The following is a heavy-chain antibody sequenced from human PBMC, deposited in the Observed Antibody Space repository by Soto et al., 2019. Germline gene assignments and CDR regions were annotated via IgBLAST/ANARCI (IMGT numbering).Heavy chain of an antibody. J-gene: IGHJ4*02. D-gene: IGHD5-12*01. Sequence: QVQLQEAGPGLMKPSQTLSLTCSVSGGSINSGDYYWSWIRQSPGKGLEWIGYIYYSGSTYYNPPLKSRSTTSIDTSKNQFCLDVYSVTAADTAVYYCASLYTGYEAFDYWGQGTLVTVSP. CDR2: IYYSGST. CDR1: GGSINSGDYY. CDR3: ASLYTGYEAFDY. V-gene: IGHV4-30-4*01.